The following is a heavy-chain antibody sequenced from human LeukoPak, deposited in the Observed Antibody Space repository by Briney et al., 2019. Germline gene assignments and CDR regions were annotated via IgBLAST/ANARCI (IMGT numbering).Heavy chain of an antibody. V-gene: IGHV3-21*01. CDR3: ARREGGIAAASDY. J-gene: IGHJ4*02. D-gene: IGHD6-13*01. CDR1: GFTFSSYS. CDR2: ISTSSSYI. Sequence: GGSLRLSCAASGFTFSSYSMNWVRQAPGKGLEWVSSISTSSSYIHYADSVKGRFTISRDNAKNSLYLQMNRLRAEDTAVYYCARREGGIAAASDYWGQGTLVTVSS.